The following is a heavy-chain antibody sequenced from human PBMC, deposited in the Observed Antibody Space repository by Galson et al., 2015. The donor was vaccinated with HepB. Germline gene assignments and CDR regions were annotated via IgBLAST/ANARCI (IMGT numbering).Heavy chain of an antibody. J-gene: IGHJ4*02. CDR3: AKDEWVHGYGAIPNDY. V-gene: IGHV3-30*02. CDR1: GFTFSSYG. Sequence: SLRLSCAASGFTFSSYGMHWVRQAPGKGLEWVAFIRYDGSNKYYADSVKGRFTISRDNSKNTLYLQMNSLRAEDTAVYYCAKDEWVHGYGAIPNDYWGQGTLGTVSS. D-gene: IGHD4/OR15-4a*01. CDR2: IRYDGSNK.